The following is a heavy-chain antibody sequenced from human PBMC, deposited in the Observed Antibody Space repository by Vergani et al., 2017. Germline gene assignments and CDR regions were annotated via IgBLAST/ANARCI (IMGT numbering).Heavy chain of an antibody. D-gene: IGHD6-19*01. J-gene: IGHJ4*02. CDR2: IYYSGST. CDR1: GGSFSGYY. Sequence: QVQLQQWGAGLLKPSETLSLTCAVYGGSFSGYYWSWIRQPPGKGLEWIGYIYYSGSTNYNPSLKSRVTISVDTSKNQFSLKLSSVTAADTAVYYCAMSSSGTNFDYWGQGTLVTVSS. V-gene: IGHV4-34*11. CDR3: AMSSSGTNFDY.